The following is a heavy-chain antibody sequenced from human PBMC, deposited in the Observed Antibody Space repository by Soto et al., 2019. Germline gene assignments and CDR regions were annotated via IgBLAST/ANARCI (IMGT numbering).Heavy chain of an antibody. Sequence: EVELVESGGGLVQPGGSLRVSCVGCGFTLSEDYMEWVRQAPGKGLEWIGRTRSKAKSYTREYARSARGRFIISREDSGSLLYLQMNSLETDEPAVYYCERGGKDHLTHYFIDYWGQGTLFTVSS. V-gene: IGHV3-72*01. D-gene: IGHD3-10*01. J-gene: IGHJ4*02. CDR1: GFTLSEDY. CDR2: TRSKAKSYTR. CDR3: ERGGKDHLTHYFIDY.